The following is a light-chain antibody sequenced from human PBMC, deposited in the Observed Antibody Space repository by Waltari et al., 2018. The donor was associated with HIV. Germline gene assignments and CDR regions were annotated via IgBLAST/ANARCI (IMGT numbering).Light chain of an antibody. CDR2: YDD. V-gene: IGLV1-36*01. Sequence: QSVLTQPPSVSEAPRQRVAISCSGSSSNIANNAVNWYQQLPGKAPKLLIYYDDLLPSGVSDRFSGSKSGTSASLAISGLQSEDEADYYWAAWDDSLNGSVFGGGTKLTVL. CDR3: AAWDDSLNGSV. CDR1: SSNIANNA. J-gene: IGLJ2*01.